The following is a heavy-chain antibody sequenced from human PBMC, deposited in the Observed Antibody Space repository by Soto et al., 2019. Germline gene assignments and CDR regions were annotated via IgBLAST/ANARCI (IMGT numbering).Heavy chain of an antibody. V-gene: IGHV3-23*01. D-gene: IGHD6-13*01. CDR1: GFTFSSYA. J-gene: IGHJ5*02. Sequence: PGGSLRLSCAASGFTFSSYAMSWVRQAPGKGLEWVSAISGSGGSTYYADSVKGRFTISRDNSKNTLYLQMNSLRAEDTAVYYCAKVRRCEWQLVWNCGYNWFDPWGQGTLVTVSS. CDR3: AKVRRCEWQLVWNCGYNWFDP. CDR2: ISGSGGST.